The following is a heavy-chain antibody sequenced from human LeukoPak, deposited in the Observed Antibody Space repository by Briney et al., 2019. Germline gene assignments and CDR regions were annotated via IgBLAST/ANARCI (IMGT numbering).Heavy chain of an antibody. D-gene: IGHD3-10*01. V-gene: IGHV3-20*04. CDR2: INWNGGST. Sequence: GGSLRLSCAASGFTFADYGMTWVRQAPGKGLEWVSGINWNGGSTGYADSVKGRFTISRDNAKNSLYLQMNSLRAEDTALYYCARVPKITMVRGELYYFDYWGQGTLVTVSS. CDR1: GFTFADYG. J-gene: IGHJ4*02. CDR3: ARVPKITMVRGELYYFDY.